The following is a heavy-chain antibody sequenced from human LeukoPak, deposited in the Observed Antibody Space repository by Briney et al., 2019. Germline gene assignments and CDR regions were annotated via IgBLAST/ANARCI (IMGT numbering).Heavy chain of an antibody. CDR3: ARANTLDIVVVPAALDP. J-gene: IGHJ5*02. D-gene: IGHD2-2*03. CDR2: ISSSSSYT. V-gene: IGHV3-11*05. Sequence: GGSLRLSCAASGFTFSDYYMSWIRQAPGKGLEGVSYISSSSSYTNYADSVKGRFTISRDNAKNSLYLQMNSLRAEDTAVYYCARANTLDIVVVPAALDPWGQGTLVTVSS. CDR1: GFTFSDYY.